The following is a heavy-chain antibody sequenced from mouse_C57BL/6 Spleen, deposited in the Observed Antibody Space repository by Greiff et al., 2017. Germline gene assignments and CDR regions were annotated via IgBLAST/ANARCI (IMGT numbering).Heavy chain of an antibody. CDR2: IYPGSGST. CDR1: GYTFTSYW. V-gene: IGHV1-55*01. Sequence: QVQLQQPGAELVKPGASVKMSCKASGYTFTSYWITWVKQSPGQGLEWIGDIYPGSGSTNYNGKFKGKATLTADKSSSTAYMQLSSLTSEDSAVYFCARWGLPFAYWGQGTLVTVSA. D-gene: IGHD2-4*01. J-gene: IGHJ3*01. CDR3: ARWGLPFAY.